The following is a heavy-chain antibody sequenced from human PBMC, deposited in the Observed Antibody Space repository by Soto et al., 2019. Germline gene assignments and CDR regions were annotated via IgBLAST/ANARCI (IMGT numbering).Heavy chain of an antibody. CDR2: ISGSGGST. Sequence: GGSLRLSCAASGFTFSSYAMSWVRQAPGKGLEWVSAISGSGGSTYYADSVKGRFTISRDNSKNTLYLQMNSLRAEDTAVYYCAKGGQWVVVTAIPYYFDYWGQGTLVNV. D-gene: IGHD2-21*02. CDR3: AKGGQWVVVTAIPYYFDY. CDR1: GFTFSSYA. J-gene: IGHJ4*02. V-gene: IGHV3-23*01.